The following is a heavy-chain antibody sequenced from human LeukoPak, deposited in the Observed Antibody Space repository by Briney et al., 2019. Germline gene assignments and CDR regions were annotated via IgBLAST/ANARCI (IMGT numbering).Heavy chain of an antibody. CDR1: GFTFSSYA. D-gene: IGHD1-26*01. CDR3: AEAGSGSYYGMESHFDY. V-gene: IGHV3-23*01. CDR2: ISGSGGST. Sequence: GGSLRLSCAASGFTFSSYAMSWVRQAPGKGLEWVSAISGSGGSTYYADSVKGRFTISRDNSKNTLYLQMNSLRAEDTAVYYCAEAGSGSYYGMESHFDYWGQGTLVTVSS. J-gene: IGHJ4*02.